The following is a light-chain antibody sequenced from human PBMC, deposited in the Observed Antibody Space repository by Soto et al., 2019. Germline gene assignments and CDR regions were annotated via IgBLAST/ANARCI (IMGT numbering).Light chain of an antibody. V-gene: IGKV1-39*01. CDR2: AAS. J-gene: IGKJ2*01. Sequence: DIQMTQSPSSLSASVGDRVTITCRASQSISSYLNWYQQKPGKAPKLLIYAASSLQSGVPSRFSGSGSGTDFTLTISSLQPEDFATYYCQQSYSTPFMYTFGQATKLEIK. CDR1: QSISSY. CDR3: QQSYSTPFMYT.